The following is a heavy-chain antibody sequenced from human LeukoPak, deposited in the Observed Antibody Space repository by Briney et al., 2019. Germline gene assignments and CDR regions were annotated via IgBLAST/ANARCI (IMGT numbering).Heavy chain of an antibody. J-gene: IGHJ3*02. CDR1: GDSINIRKW. D-gene: IGHD1-1*01. V-gene: IGHV4-28*05. CDR3: ARVTGSHAFDI. Sequence: SETLSLTFGVSGDSINIRKWWAWIRQPPEKGLEWIGDIYYSGSIFYNPSLKSRVTMSVDTSKNQFSLKLSSVTAVDTAVYYCARVTGSHAFDIWGQGTMVTVSS. CDR2: IYYSGSI.